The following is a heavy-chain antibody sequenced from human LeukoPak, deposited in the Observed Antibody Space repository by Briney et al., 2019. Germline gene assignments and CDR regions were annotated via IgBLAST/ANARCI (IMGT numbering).Heavy chain of an antibody. Sequence: ASVKVSCKVSGYTLTELSMHWVRQAPGKGLEWMGGFDPDDGETIYAQKFQGRVTMSEDTSTDTAYMELSSLRSEDTAVYYCATASSNIVLMVYRYFDLWGRGTLVTVSS. CDR1: GYTLTELS. J-gene: IGHJ2*01. CDR2: FDPDDGET. CDR3: ATASSNIVLMVYRYFDL. D-gene: IGHD2-8*01. V-gene: IGHV1-24*01.